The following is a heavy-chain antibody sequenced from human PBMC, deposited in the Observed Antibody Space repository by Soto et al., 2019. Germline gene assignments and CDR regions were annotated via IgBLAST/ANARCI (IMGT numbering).Heavy chain of an antibody. CDR2: ISGNGRAT. CDR3: AKERDNWNYFPADS. D-gene: IGHD1-7*01. Sequence: GGSLRLSCAGSGFIFSNYVLNWVRQAPGKGLEWVSSISGNGRATYYADSVKGRFTISRDNSKDTVFLQMNSLTAEDTAVYLCAKERDNWNYFPADSWGQGTVVTVSS. J-gene: IGHJ4*02. CDR1: GFIFSNYV. V-gene: IGHV3-23*01.